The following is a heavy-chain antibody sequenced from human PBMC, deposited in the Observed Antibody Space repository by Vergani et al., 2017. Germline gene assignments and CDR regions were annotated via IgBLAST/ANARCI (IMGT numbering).Heavy chain of an antibody. CDR3: ARLYGRDRSGSKYFDY. J-gene: IGHJ4*02. Sequence: EVQLVQSGAEVKKPGESLKISCQISGYSFTNYWIGWVRQMPGKGLEWMGIIHPADSDTRYSPPFQGQVTISVDKSISTAYLQRSSLRASDSAMYYCARLYGRDRSGSKYFDYWGQGTLVTVSS. D-gene: IGHD6-25*01. CDR1: GYSFTNYW. V-gene: IGHV5-51*01. CDR2: IHPADSDT.